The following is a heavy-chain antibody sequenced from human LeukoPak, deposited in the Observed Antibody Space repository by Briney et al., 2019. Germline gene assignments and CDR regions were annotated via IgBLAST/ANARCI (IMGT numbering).Heavy chain of an antibody. Sequence: GASVKVSCRASTDTFTGYYMHWVQQAPGQGLEWMGWINPNSGGTNYAQKFQGRVTMTRDTSISTAYMELNRLRSDDTAVYYCARGPVEIWSLLALDNWGQGTLVTVSS. V-gene: IGHV1-2*02. D-gene: IGHD3-3*01. CDR1: TDTFTGYY. J-gene: IGHJ4*02. CDR2: INPNSGGT. CDR3: ARGPVEIWSLLALDN.